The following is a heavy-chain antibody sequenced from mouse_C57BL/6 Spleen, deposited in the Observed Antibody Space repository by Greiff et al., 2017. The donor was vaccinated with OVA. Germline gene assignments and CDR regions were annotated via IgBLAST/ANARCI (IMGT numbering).Heavy chain of an antibody. CDR1: GFSLTSYG. CDR2: IWRGGST. J-gene: IGHJ1*03. CDR3: ATPDGGYFDV. V-gene: IGHV2-5*01. Sequence: QVQLKQSGPGLVQPSQSLSITCTVSGFSLTSYGVHWVRQSPGKGLEWLGVIWRGGSTDYNAAFMSRLSFNKDNSKSQVFFKMYSLQADDTAIYYCATPDGGYFDVWGTGTTVTVSS.